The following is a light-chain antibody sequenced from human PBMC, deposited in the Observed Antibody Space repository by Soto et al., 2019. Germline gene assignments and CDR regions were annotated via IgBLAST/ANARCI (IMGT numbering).Light chain of an antibody. Sequence: EIVLTQSPGTLSLSPGERATLSCRASQSVSNNYLAWYQQKLGQAPRLLIYDASTRSTGIPARFSGSGSGTEFTLTISSLQSEDFAVYYCQQYKNWPRTFGQGTKV. CDR2: DAS. V-gene: IGKV3-15*01. CDR1: QSVSNN. CDR3: QQYKNWPRT. J-gene: IGKJ1*01.